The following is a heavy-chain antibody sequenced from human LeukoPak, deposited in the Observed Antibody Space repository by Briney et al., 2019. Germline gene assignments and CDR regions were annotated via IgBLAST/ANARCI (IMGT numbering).Heavy chain of an antibody. J-gene: IGHJ4*02. CDR1: GGSISSSSYY. CDR3: ARPHGAYYYGSGSYYMDYFDY. CDR2: IYYSGRT. V-gene: IGHV4-39*01. Sequence: SSETLSLTCTVSGGSISSSSYYWGWIRQPPGKGLEWIGSIYYSGRTYYNPSLNSLGTISVDTSKNLFSLKLSSVTAADTAVYYCARPHGAYYYGSGSYYMDYFDYWGQGTLVTVSS. D-gene: IGHD3-10*01.